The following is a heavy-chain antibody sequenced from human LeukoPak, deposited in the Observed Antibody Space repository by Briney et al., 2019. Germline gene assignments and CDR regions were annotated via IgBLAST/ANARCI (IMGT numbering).Heavy chain of an antibody. J-gene: IGHJ5*02. D-gene: IGHD2-8*01. CDR1: GGSFSGLY. Sequence: SETLSLTCAVYGGSFSGLYWNWIRQPPGKGLEWIGESNPTGSTNYNPSLKSRVTMSLDTSKNQFSLKLSSVTAAGTAVYYCAVGYCTNGVCGGSWGQGTLVTVSS. V-gene: IGHV4-34*01. CDR2: SNPTGST. CDR3: AVGYCTNGVCGGS.